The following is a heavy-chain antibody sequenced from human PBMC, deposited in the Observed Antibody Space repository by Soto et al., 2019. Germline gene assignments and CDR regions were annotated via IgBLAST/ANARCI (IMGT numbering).Heavy chain of an antibody. CDR2: IIPILGIA. V-gene: IGHV1-69*02. Sequence: QVQLVQSGAEVKKPGSSVKVSCKASGGTFSRYTISWVRQAPGQGLEWMGRIIPILGIANDAQKFQGRVTITADKCTSTAYMELSSLRSDDTAVYYCSSGSSGWDYWGQGTLVTVSS. J-gene: IGHJ4*02. D-gene: IGHD6-19*01. CDR3: SSGSSGWDY. CDR1: GGTFSRYT.